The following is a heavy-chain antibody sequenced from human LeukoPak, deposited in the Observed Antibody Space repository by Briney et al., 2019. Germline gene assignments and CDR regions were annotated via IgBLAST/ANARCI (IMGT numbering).Heavy chain of an antibody. CDR1: GFTFSSYW. Sequence: PGGSLRLSCAASGFTFSSYWMSWVRQAPGKGLEWVANIKQDGSEKYYVDSVKGRFTISRDNAKNSLYLQMSSLRAEDTAVYYCARDGTYDYVWGSYRDYFDYWGQGTLVTVSS. CDR3: ARDGTYDYVWGSYRDYFDY. CDR2: IKQDGSEK. D-gene: IGHD3-16*02. J-gene: IGHJ4*02. V-gene: IGHV3-7*01.